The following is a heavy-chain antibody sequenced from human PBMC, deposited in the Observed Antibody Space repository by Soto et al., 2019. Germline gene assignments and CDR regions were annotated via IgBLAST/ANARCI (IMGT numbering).Heavy chain of an antibody. CDR1: GYTFTSYG. Sequence: QVQLVQSGAEVKKPGASVTVSCKASGYTFTSYGITWVRQAPGQGLELMGWISGYNGDTNYAQKLRGRVTMTTDTSTSTPYMALRILRSDDTAVYYCAREIPAQWLPRGRYYHAMEVLGQGTTVTVSS. V-gene: IGHV1-18*01. CDR2: ISGYNGDT. J-gene: IGHJ6*02. D-gene: IGHD6-19*01. CDR3: AREIPAQWLPRGRYYHAMEV.